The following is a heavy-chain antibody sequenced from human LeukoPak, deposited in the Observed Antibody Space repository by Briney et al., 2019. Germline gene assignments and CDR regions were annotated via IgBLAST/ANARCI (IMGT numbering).Heavy chain of an antibody. CDR2: ISSSSSYI. Sequence: GGSLRLSCSASGFTFSSYSMNWVRQAPGKGLEWVSSISSSSSYIYYADSVKGRFTISRDNAKNSLYLQMNSLRAEDTAVYYCARAGADYSNYPYYMDVWGKGTTVTVSS. CDR1: GFTFSSYS. V-gene: IGHV3-21*01. CDR3: ARAGADYSNYPYYMDV. J-gene: IGHJ6*03. D-gene: IGHD4-11*01.